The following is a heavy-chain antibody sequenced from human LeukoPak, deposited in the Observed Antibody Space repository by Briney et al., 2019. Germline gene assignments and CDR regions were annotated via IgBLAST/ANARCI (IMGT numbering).Heavy chain of an antibody. CDR2: ISYDGSNK. CDR3: AKDLHITLGDYPPDWYFDL. Sequence: TGGSLRLSCAASGFTFSSYGMHWVRQAPGKGLEWVAVISYDGSNKYYADSVKGRFTISRDNSKNTLYLQMNSLRAEDAAVYYCAKDLHITLGDYPPDWYFDLWGRGTLVTVSS. CDR1: GFTFSSYG. V-gene: IGHV3-30*18. J-gene: IGHJ2*01. D-gene: IGHD4-17*01.